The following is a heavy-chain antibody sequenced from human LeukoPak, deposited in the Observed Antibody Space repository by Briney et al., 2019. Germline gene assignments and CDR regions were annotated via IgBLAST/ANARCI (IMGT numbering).Heavy chain of an antibody. CDR1: GFTFSSYG. CDR3: ARDPGFGSSRKGILNFDY. Sequence: GRSLRLSCAASGFTFSSYGMHWVRQAPGKGLEWVAVIWYDGSNRYYADSVKGRFTISRDNSKNTLYLQMNSLRAEDTAVYYYARDPGFGSSRKGILNFDYWGQGTLVTVSS. V-gene: IGHV3-33*01. CDR2: IWYDGSNR. D-gene: IGHD6-13*01. J-gene: IGHJ4*02.